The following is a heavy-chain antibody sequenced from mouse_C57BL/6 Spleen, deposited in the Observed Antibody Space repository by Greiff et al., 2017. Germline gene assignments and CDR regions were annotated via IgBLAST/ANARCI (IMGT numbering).Heavy chain of an antibody. CDR2: IYPSDSET. CDR1: GYTFTSYW. D-gene: IGHD5-1*01. CDR3: ARLKEYPWYFDV. V-gene: IGHV1-61*01. J-gene: IGHJ1*03. Sequence: VKLQQPGAELVRPGSSVKLSCKASGYTFTSYWMDWVKQRPGQGLEWIGNIYPSDSETHYNQKFKDKATLTVDKSSSTAYMQLSSLTSEDSAVYYCARLKEYPWYFDVWGTGTTVTVSS.